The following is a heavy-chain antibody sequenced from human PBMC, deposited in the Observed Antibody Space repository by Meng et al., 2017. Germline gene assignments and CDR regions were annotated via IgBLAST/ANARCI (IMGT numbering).Heavy chain of an antibody. CDR2: IIPIFGAA. Sequence: SVKVSCKASGGTFSSYAISWVRQAPGQGLEWMGGIIPIFGAANYAQKFQGRVTITADKSTSTAYMELSSLRSEDTAVYYCAGPHRHIVVVPAAMRGGDYYYYGMDVWGQGTTVTVSS. CDR1: GGTFSSYA. D-gene: IGHD2-2*01. CDR3: AGPHRHIVVVPAAMRGGDYYYYGMDV. V-gene: IGHV1-69*06. J-gene: IGHJ6*02.